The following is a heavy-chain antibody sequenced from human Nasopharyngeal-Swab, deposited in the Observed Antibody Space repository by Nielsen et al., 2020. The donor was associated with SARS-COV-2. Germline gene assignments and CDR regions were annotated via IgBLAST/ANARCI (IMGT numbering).Heavy chain of an antibody. CDR2: ISISSTYI. V-gene: IGHV3-21*01. CDR3: ARDGLDYDFWSAYFMDV. J-gene: IGHJ6*02. D-gene: IGHD3-3*01. CDR1: ASTLSNYN. Sequence: GESLKTSCAASASTLSNYNFNWVRQAPGKGLEWVSSISISSTYIYYADSVKGRFTISRDNAKHSLYLQMNSLRAEDTAVYYCARDGLDYDFWSAYFMDVWGQGTTVTVSS.